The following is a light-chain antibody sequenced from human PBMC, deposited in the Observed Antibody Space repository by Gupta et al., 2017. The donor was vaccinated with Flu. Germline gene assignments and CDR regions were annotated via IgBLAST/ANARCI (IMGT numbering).Light chain of an antibody. V-gene: IGLV2-14*03. Sequence: QSALTQPSSVSGSPGQSISISCTGTSSDIGGYDYVSWYQQHPGKAPNLLLFDVSRRPAGSSDRFSGSKSGTTASMTNSGLQAEEEAVYYCHSYTTANTVVVFGGGTKLTVL. CDR3: HSYTTANTVVV. CDR2: DVS. CDR1: SSDIGGYDY. J-gene: IGLJ2*01.